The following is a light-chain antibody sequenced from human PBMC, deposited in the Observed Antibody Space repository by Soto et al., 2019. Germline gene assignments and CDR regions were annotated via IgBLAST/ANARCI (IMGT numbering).Light chain of an antibody. V-gene: IGKV3-20*01. CDR1: QSVSSSY. J-gene: IGKJ1*01. CDR3: QQYGSSPQWT. Sequence: EIVLTQSPGTLSLSPGERATLSCRASQSVSSSYLAWYQQKPGQAPRLLIYGASSRATGIPDGFSGSGSGTDFTLTISRLEPEDFAVYYCQQYGSSPQWTFGQGTKVEIK. CDR2: GAS.